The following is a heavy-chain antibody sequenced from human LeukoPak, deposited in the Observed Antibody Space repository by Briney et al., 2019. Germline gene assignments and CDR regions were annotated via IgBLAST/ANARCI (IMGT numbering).Heavy chain of an antibody. V-gene: IGHV4-39*07. D-gene: IGHD6-6*01. Sequence: PSETLSLTCTVSGDSLSSSNTYYWGWIRQPPGKGLEWIGSSYFRGSTYSSPSLRSRVIISVDTSKNQFSLKLSSVTAADTAVYYCAREPYSSSSMNYFDYWGQGTLVTVSS. CDR3: AREPYSSSSMNYFDY. J-gene: IGHJ4*02. CDR2: SYFRGST. CDR1: GDSLSSSNTYY.